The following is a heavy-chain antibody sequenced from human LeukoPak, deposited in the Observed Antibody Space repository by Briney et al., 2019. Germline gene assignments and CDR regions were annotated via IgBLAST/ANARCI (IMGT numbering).Heavy chain of an antibody. J-gene: IGHJ4*02. CDR1: GFTFSGYA. D-gene: IGHD5-18*01. Sequence: AGGSLRLSCAASGFTFSGYAMSWVRQAPGKGLEWVSAISGSGGSTYYADSVKGRFTISRDNSKNTLYLQMNSLRAEDTAVYYCAKTTGTDTAMVLFDYWGQGTLVTVSS. CDR2: ISGSGGST. CDR3: AKTTGTDTAMVLFDY. V-gene: IGHV3-23*01.